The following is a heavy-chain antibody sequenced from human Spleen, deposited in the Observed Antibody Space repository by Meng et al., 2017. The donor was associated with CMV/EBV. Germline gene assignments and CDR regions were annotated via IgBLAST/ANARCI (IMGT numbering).Heavy chain of an antibody. D-gene: IGHD3-3*01. Sequence: VSCYSISSHRYRWAQTRQLAWKGLKWIGNVSSTERTYSKPSLDSRIAMSVHTAKNQFSLRLSAVTAAYSGVYCYAGPLSSGSPFDYWGQGALVTVSS. CDR3: AGPLSSGSPFDY. V-gene: IGHV4-39*01. CDR2: VSSTERT. J-gene: IGHJ4*02. CDR1: CYSISSHRYR.